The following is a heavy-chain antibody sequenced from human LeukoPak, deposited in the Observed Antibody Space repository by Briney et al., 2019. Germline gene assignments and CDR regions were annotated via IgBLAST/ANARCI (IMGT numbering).Heavy chain of an antibody. J-gene: IGHJ1*01. V-gene: IGHV1-8*01. CDR2: MNPNSGNT. CDR3: ARQPHAVGRNKNFQH. Sequence: ASVKVSCKASGYTFTSYDINWVRQATGQGLEWMGWMNPNSGNTGYAQKFQGRVTMTRNTSISTAYMELSSLRSEDTAVYYCARQPHAVGRNKNFQHWGQGTLVTVSS. D-gene: IGHD1-1*01. CDR1: GYTFTSYD.